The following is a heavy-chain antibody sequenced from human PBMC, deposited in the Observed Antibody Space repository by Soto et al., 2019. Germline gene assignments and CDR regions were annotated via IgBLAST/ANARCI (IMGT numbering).Heavy chain of an antibody. CDR2: IWYDGSNK. CDR1: GFTFSSYG. Sequence: QVQLVESGGGVVQPGRSLRLSCAASGFTFSSYGMHWVRQAPGKGPERVAVIWYDGSNKYYADSVKGRFTISRDNSKNTLYLQMNSLRAEDTAVYYCARDQGRGYNYGFDYWGQGTLLTVSS. V-gene: IGHV3-33*01. J-gene: IGHJ4*02. CDR3: ARDQGRGYNYGFDY. D-gene: IGHD5-18*01.